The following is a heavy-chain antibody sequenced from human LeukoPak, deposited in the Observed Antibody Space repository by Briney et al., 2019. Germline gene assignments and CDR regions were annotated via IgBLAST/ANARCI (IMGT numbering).Heavy chain of an antibody. J-gene: IGHJ4*02. V-gene: IGHV1-46*01. CDR1: GYTFTSYY. CDR3: ARDKALNYDILTGEALGY. Sequence: ASVKVSCKASGYTFTSYYMHWVRQAPGQGLEWMGISNPSGGSTSYAQKFQGRVTMTRDTSTSTVYMELSSLRSEDTAVYYCARDKALNYDILTGEALGYWGQGTLVTVSS. D-gene: IGHD3-9*01. CDR2: SNPSGGST.